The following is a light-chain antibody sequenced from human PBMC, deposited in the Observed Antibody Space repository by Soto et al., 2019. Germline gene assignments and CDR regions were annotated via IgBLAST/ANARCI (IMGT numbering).Light chain of an antibody. Sequence: DIQMTQSPSTLSASVGDRVAITCRASQNINSWLAWYQQKPGKAPKLLIYKASTLESGVPSRFSGSGSGTEFTLTISSLQPDDFATYYCQQYNSVSLLTFGGGTKVDIK. V-gene: IGKV1-5*03. CDR3: QQYNSVSLLT. J-gene: IGKJ4*01. CDR2: KAS. CDR1: QNINSW.